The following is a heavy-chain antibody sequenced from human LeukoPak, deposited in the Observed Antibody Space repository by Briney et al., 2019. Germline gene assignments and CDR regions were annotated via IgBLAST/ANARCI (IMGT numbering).Heavy chain of an antibody. V-gene: IGHV4-38-2*01. CDR1: GYSISSGYY. CDR2: IYHSGST. J-gene: IGHJ6*02. Sequence: SETLSLTCAVSGYSISSGYYWGWIRQPPGKGLEWTGPIYHSGSTYYNPSLKSRVTISVDTSKNQFSLKLSSVTAADTAVYYCGTNAFPRYYYYYGMDVWGQGTTVTVSS. D-gene: IGHD2-2*01. CDR3: GTNAFPRYYYYYGMDV.